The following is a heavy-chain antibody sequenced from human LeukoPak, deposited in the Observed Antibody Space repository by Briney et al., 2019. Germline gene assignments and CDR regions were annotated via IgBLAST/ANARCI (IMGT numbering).Heavy chain of an antibody. Sequence: GGSLRLPCTASGFTFSNAWMNWVRQAPGKGLEWVGLIKSQIDGGTTAYAAPVKGRFTISRDDSKNTLFLQMRSLKIEDTALYYCTTLTMKLVHPDYWGQGTLVTVSS. V-gene: IGHV3-15*01. CDR1: GFTFSNAW. CDR3: TTLTMKLVHPDY. CDR2: IKSQIDGGTT. J-gene: IGHJ4*02. D-gene: IGHD3-22*01.